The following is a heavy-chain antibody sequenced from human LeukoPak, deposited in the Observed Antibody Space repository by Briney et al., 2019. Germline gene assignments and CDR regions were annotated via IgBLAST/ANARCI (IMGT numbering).Heavy chain of an antibody. CDR1: GYTFTSYG. V-gene: IGHV1-18*01. J-gene: IGHJ4*02. CDR2: ISAYNGNT. Sequence: ASVKVSCKASGYTFTSYGISWVRQAPGQGLEWMGWISAYNGNTNYAQKLQGRVTMTTDTSTSTAYMELRSLRSDDTAVYYCARPIEAGYDILTGFDYWGQGTLVTVSS. CDR3: ARPIEAGYDILTGFDY. D-gene: IGHD3-9*01.